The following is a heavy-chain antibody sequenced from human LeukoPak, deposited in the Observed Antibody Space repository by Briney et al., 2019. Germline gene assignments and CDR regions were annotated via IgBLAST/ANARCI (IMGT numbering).Heavy chain of an antibody. CDR2: ISSSGNT. J-gene: IGHJ4*02. Sequence: SETLSLTCSVSGGSISSPDYYWSWFRQPAGKGLEWIGHISSSGNTNSNLSLNSRVSIYVDKNKNQFSLKLSAVTAADTAVYYCAREAIYWGQGTLVTVSS. V-gene: IGHV4-61*09. CDR1: GGSISSPDYY. CDR3: AREAIY.